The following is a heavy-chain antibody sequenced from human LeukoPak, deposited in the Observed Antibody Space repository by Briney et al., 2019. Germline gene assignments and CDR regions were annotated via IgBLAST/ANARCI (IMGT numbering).Heavy chain of an antibody. CDR2: ISAYNGNT. V-gene: IGHV1-18*01. D-gene: IGHD6-13*01. CDR1: GYTFTSYG. J-gene: IGHJ4*02. Sequence: GASVKVSCKASGYTFTSYGISWVRQAPGQGLEWMGWISAYNGNTNYAQKLQGRVTTTTDTSTSTAYMELRSLRSDDTAVYYCARGSGSSSLRLGIDYWGQGTLVTVSS. CDR3: ARGSGSSSLRLGIDY.